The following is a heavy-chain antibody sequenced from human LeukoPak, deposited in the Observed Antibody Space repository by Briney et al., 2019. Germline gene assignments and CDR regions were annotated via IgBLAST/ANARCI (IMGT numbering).Heavy chain of an antibody. D-gene: IGHD2-15*01. CDR2: IIPIFGTA. V-gene: IGHV1-69*01. CDR3: ARGRPQTYCSGGSCYSDAFDI. CDR1: GGTFSSYA. Sequence: ASVKVSCKASGGTFSSYAISWVRQAPGQGLEWVGGIIPIFGTANYAQKFQGRVTITADESTSTAYMELSSLRSEDTAVYYCARGRPQTYCSGGSCYSDAFDIWGQGTMVTGSS. J-gene: IGHJ3*02.